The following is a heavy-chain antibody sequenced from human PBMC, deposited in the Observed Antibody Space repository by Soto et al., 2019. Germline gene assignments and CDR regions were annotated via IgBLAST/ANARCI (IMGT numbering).Heavy chain of an antibody. CDR3: ARAYGFGELFAP. CDR2: ISAYNGNT. Sequence: APVKASCKACGYIFTCYGISWVRQVTGQGVEWMGWISAYNGNTNYAQKLQGRVTMTTDTSTSTAYMALRSVRSDDTAVYYCARAYGFGELFAPWGQGTLVSVSS. V-gene: IGHV1-18*01. CDR1: GYIFTCYG. D-gene: IGHD3-10*01. J-gene: IGHJ5*02.